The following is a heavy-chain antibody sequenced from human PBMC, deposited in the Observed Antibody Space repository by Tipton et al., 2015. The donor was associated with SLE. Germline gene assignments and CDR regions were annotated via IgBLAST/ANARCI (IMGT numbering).Heavy chain of an antibody. D-gene: IGHD6-6*01. V-gene: IGHV4-59*12. CDR1: GGSINSYY. CDR3: ARELQQLVAFDI. CDR2: IYYSGST. Sequence: TLSLTCTVSGGSINSYYWSWIRQPPGKGLEWIGYIYYSGSTNYKPSLKSRVTISVDTFKNQFSLKLSSVTAADTAVYYCARELQQLVAFDIWGQGTMVTVSS. J-gene: IGHJ3*02.